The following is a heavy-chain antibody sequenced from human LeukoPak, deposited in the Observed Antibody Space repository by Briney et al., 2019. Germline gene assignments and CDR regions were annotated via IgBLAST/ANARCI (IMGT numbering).Heavy chain of an antibody. D-gene: IGHD6-13*01. CDR2: INDRGST. V-gene: IGHV4-59*02. CDR3: VRDGRYGSGWFEDGLDF. Sequence: SETLSLTCTVSGDSVRSYYWSWIRQPPGQGLEWLGHINDRGSTNYNPSLQGRVTISIDTSKNQFSLKVNSVTAADTAVYYCVRDGRYGSGWFEDGLDFWGQGTLVTVSS. CDR1: GDSVRSYY. J-gene: IGHJ4*02.